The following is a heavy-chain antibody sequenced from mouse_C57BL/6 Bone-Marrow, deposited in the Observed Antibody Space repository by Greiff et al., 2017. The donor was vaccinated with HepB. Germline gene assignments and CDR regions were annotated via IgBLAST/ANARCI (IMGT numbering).Heavy chain of an antibody. D-gene: IGHD2-1*01. CDR2: IDPSDSYT. Sequence: QVHVKQPGAELVMPGASVKLSCKASGYTFTSYWMHWVKQRPGQGLEWIGEIDPSDSYTNYNQKFKGKSTLTVDKSSSTAYMQLSSLTSEDSAVYYCARLYPYYAMDYWGQGTSVTVSS. J-gene: IGHJ4*01. CDR1: GYTFTSYW. V-gene: IGHV1-69*01. CDR3: ARLYPYYAMDY.